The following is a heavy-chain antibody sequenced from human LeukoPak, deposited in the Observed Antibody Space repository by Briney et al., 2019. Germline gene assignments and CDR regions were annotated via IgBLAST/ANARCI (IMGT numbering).Heavy chain of an antibody. V-gene: IGHV3-74*01. CDR3: ASALGGQGGH. Sequence: PGGSLRLSCAASGFTFSSYWMHWVRQAPGEALVWVSRINSDGSSTSYADSVKGRFTISRDNAKNTLFLQMNSLRADDTAVYYCASALGGQGGHWGQGTLVTVSS. CDR1: GFTFSSYW. CDR2: INSDGSST. D-gene: IGHD1-26*01. J-gene: IGHJ4*02.